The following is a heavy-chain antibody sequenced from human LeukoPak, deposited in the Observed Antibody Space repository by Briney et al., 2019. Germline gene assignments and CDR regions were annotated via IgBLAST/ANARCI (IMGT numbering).Heavy chain of an antibody. Sequence: PGGSLRLSCAASGFTFSSYSMNWVRQAPGKGLEWVSSISSSSSYIYYADSVKGRFTISRDNAKNSLYLQMNSLRADDTALYYCARDLHGYCSSPSCWGQGTLVTVSS. CDR2: ISSSSSYI. CDR1: GFTFSSYS. D-gene: IGHD2-2*01. CDR3: ARDLHGYCSSPSC. V-gene: IGHV3-21*01. J-gene: IGHJ4*02.